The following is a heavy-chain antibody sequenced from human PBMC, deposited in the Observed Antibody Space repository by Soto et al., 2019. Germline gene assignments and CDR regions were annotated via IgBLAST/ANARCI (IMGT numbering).Heavy chain of an antibody. CDR2: IYYSGST. CDR1: GGSISSSSYY. Sequence: QLQLQESGPGLVKPSETLSLTCTVSGGSISSSSYYWGWIRQPPGKGLEWIGSIYYSGSTYYNPSLKSRVTISVDTSKNQFSLKLSSVTAADTAVYYCARLGLRIVVVTAIPPENWFDPWGQGTLVTVSS. V-gene: IGHV4-39*01. CDR3: ARLGLRIVVVTAIPPENWFDP. J-gene: IGHJ5*02. D-gene: IGHD2-21*02.